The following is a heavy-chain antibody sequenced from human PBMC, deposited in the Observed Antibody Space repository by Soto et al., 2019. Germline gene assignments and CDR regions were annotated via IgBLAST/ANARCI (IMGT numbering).Heavy chain of an antibody. CDR3: AKDAHCSLDF. V-gene: IGHV3-9*01. CDR1: GFTFGDYA. Sequence: EVQLVESGGNLVQPGRSLRLSCAASGFTFGDYAMHWVRQAPGKGLEWISSINENSGSLEYADSVKGRFTISRDNAKNSLYLQMKSLRIEDTALYYCAKDAHCSLDFWGQGTLVTVSS. CDR2: INENSGSL. D-gene: IGHD2-15*01. J-gene: IGHJ4*02.